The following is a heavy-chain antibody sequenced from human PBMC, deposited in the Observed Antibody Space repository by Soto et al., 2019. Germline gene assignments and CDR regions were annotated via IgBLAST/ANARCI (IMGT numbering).Heavy chain of an antibody. Sequence: VQLVESGGGLVQPGGSLRLSCTASAFTGTSNYISWVRQTPGQRLEWVSVLYRGGKTFYTDSVRGRFTVSRHNSDNTVFLQLDSLRIDDTAVYFCARGDYFSWLDSWGQGTLVTVSS. CDR1: AFTGTSNY. J-gene: IGHJ5*01. CDR2: LYRGGKT. D-gene: IGHD3-3*01. CDR3: ARGDYFSWLDS. V-gene: IGHV3-53*04.